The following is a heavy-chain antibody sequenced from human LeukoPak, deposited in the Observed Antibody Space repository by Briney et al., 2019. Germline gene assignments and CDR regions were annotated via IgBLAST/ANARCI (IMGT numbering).Heavy chain of an antibody. Sequence: PSETLSLTCAVYGGSFSGYYWSWIRQPPGKGLEWVGEINHSGSTNYNPSLKSRVTISVDTSENQFSLKLSSVTAADTAVYYCARPQGYDILTGYPRSLWYFDYWGQGTLVTVSS. CDR3: ARPQGYDILTGYPRSLWYFDY. CDR2: INHSGST. CDR1: GGSFSGYY. V-gene: IGHV4-34*01. D-gene: IGHD3-9*01. J-gene: IGHJ4*02.